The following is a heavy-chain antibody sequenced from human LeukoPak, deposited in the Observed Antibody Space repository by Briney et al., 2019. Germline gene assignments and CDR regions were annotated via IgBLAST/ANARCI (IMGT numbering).Heavy chain of an antibody. J-gene: IGHJ6*03. CDR3: ARGTGSGYYIYYYYYMDV. CDR2: MNPKSGNT. CDR1: VYTFTSYD. Sequence: GASVKVSCMASVYTFTSYDIKWVRQATGPGLEWMGWMNPKSGNTGYAQKFQGRVTITRNTSISTAYMELSSLRSEDTAVYYCARGTGSGYYIYYYYYMDVWGKGTTVTVSS. V-gene: IGHV1-8*03. D-gene: IGHD3-3*01.